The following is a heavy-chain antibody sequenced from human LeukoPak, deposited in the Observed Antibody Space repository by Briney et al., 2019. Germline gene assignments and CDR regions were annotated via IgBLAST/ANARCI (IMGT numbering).Heavy chain of an antibody. CDR1: GFTVSSSY. CDR2: IYSGVGT. V-gene: IGHV3-53*01. CDR3: ARVYGDPSYYFDY. Sequence: GGPLRLSCVVSGFTVSSSYMSWVRQAPGKGLEWVSIIYSGVGTYYADSVKGRFTISRDNSKNTLYLQMNSLRAEDTAVYYCARVYGDPSYYFDYWGQGTLVTVSS. D-gene: IGHD4-17*01. J-gene: IGHJ4*02.